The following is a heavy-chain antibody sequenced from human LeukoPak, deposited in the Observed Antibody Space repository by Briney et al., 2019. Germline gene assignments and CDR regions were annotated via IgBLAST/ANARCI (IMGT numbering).Heavy chain of an antibody. CDR3: ARDPGYCSTTSGYKFFDY. CDR1: GFTFSGYE. J-gene: IGHJ4*02. CDR2: ISSSGSTI. Sequence: GGSLRLSCAASGFTFSGYEMNWVRQAPGKGLEWVSYISSSGSTIYYADSVKGRFTVSRDNAKNSLYLQMNSLRAEDTAVYYCARDPGYCSTTSGYKFFDYWGQGTLVTVSS. V-gene: IGHV3-48*03. D-gene: IGHD2-2*02.